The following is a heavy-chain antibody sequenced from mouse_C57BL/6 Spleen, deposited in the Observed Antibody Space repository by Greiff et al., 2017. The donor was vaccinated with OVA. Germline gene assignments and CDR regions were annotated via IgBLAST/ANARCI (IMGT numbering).Heavy chain of an antibody. Sequence: QVQLQQSGAELVKPGASVKLSCKASGYTFTSYWMQWVKQRPGQGLEWIGEIDPSDSYTNSNQKFKGKATLTVDKSSSTAYMQLSSLTSEDSAVYYCARRGFYYDYDWYFDVWGTGTTVTVSS. CDR1: GYTFTSYW. V-gene: IGHV1-50*01. D-gene: IGHD2-4*01. CDR3: ARRGFYYDYDWYFDV. J-gene: IGHJ1*03. CDR2: IDPSDSYT.